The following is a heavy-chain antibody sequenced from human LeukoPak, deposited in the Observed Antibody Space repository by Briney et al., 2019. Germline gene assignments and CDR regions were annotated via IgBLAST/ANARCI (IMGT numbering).Heavy chain of an antibody. CDR1: GGSISSSSYY. Sequence: PSETLSLTCTVSGGSISSSSYYWGWIRQPPGKGLEWIGSIYYSGSTYYNPSLKSRVTISVDTSKNQFSLKLSSVTAADTAVYYCARFFYDYVWGSYPVDYWGQGTLVTVSS. D-gene: IGHD3-16*02. J-gene: IGHJ4*02. CDR2: IYYSGST. V-gene: IGHV4-39*07. CDR3: ARFFYDYVWGSYPVDY.